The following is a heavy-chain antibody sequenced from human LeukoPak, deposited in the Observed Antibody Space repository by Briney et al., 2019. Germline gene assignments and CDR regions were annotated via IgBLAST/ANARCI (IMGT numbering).Heavy chain of an antibody. Sequence: GGSLRLSCSVSGFTISSYAMHWVRQAPGKGLEYVSSISSDGGSTFYADSVKGRFTISRDNSKNTLSLQMSSLRTEDTAVNYCVKDRWVDYWGQGTLVTVSS. V-gene: IGHV3-64D*06. D-gene: IGHD4-23*01. CDR2: ISSDGGST. CDR3: VKDRWVDY. J-gene: IGHJ4*02. CDR1: GFTISSYA.